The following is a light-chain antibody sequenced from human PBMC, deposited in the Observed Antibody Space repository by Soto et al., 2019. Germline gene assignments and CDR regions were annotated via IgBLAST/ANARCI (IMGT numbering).Light chain of an antibody. CDR3: QQYYSTPFT. J-gene: IGKJ4*01. CDR1: QSVLYSSNNKNY. Sequence: DIVMTQSPDSLAVSLGKRATINFKSSQSVLYSSNNKNYFAWYQQKPGQPPKLLIYWASTRESGVPDRFSGSGSGTDFTLTISSLQAEDVAVYYCQQYYSTPFTFGGDTKVDI. CDR2: WAS. V-gene: IGKV4-1*01.